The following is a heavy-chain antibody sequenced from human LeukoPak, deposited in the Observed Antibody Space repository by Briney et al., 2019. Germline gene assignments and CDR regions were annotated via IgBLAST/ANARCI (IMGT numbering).Heavy chain of an antibody. V-gene: IGHV3-30*02. J-gene: IGHJ4*02. CDR2: IRYDGSNK. CDR3: ARAIGHYFDY. CDR1: GFTFSSYG. Sequence: GGSLRLSCAASGFTFSSYGMHWVRQAPGKGLEWVAFIRYDGSNKYYADSVKGRFTISSDNSKNTLYLQMNSLRAEDTAVYYCARAIGHYFDYWGQGTLVTVSS.